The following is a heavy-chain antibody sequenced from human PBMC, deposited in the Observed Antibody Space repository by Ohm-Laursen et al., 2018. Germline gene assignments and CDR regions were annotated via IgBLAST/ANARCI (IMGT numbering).Heavy chain of an antibody. Sequence: ASVKVSCKASGGTFSSYAISWVRQAPGQGLEWMGRIIPILGIANYAQKFQGRVTITADKSTSTAYMELSSLRSEDTAVYYCATGAVAGTFDYWGQGTLVTVSS. J-gene: IGHJ4*02. CDR3: ATGAVAGTFDY. D-gene: IGHD6-19*01. CDR2: IIPILGIA. CDR1: GGTFSSYA. V-gene: IGHV1-69*04.